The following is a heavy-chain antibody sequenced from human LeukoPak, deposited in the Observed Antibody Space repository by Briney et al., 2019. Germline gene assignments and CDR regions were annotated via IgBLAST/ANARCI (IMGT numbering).Heavy chain of an antibody. CDR3: ARDYYDSSGFES. Sequence: GGSLRLSCAASGFTFSSYAMSWVRQAPGKGLEWVSVIYSGGSTYYADSVKGRFTISRDNSKNTLYLQMNSLRAEDTAVYYCARDYYDSSGFESWGQGTLVTVSS. D-gene: IGHD3-22*01. CDR2: IYSGGST. CDR1: GFTFSSYA. J-gene: IGHJ5*01. V-gene: IGHV3-66*01.